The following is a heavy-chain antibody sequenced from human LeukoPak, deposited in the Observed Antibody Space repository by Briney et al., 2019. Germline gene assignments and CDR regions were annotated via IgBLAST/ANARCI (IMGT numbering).Heavy chain of an antibody. J-gene: IGHJ4*02. Sequence: SETLSLTCAVYGGSFSGYYWSWIRQPPGKGLQWIGSIYRSGSTYYNPSLKRRVTISVDTSKNQFSLRLTSVTAADTAVYYCARRYPYCSSTSCYPLPYFDYWGQGTLVTVSS. V-gene: IGHV4-34*01. CDR1: GGSFSGYY. CDR2: IYRSGST. CDR3: ARRYPYCSSTSCYPLPYFDY. D-gene: IGHD2-2*01.